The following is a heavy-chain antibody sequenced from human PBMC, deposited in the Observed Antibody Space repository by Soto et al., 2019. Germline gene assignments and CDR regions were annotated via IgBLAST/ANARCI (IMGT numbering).Heavy chain of an antibody. D-gene: IGHD3-16*01. Sequence: SETLSLTCTVSGGSVNSGSYFWSWIRQTPGKGLEWIGCVYYTGRTSYNPSLKSRVTISADTSKNQLSLMLTSVTASDTALYYCARYYDYFSHWGQGILVTAPQ. J-gene: IGHJ4*02. CDR1: GGSVNSGSYF. CDR2: VYYTGRT. V-gene: IGHV4-61*01. CDR3: ARYYDYFSH.